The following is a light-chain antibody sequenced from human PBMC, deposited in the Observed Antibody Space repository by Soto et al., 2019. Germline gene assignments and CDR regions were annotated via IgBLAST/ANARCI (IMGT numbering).Light chain of an antibody. J-gene: IGKJ2*01. CDR2: GAS. CDR1: QSISIY. CDR3: QQTYSIPYT. Sequence: DIQMTQSPSSLSASVGDRVTITCRASQSISIYLNWYQQKPGKAPNLLIYGASSMQSGVPSRFSGRGSGTDFTLNITSLQPEDFATYYCQQTYSIPYTFGQGTNLEIK. V-gene: IGKV1-39*01.